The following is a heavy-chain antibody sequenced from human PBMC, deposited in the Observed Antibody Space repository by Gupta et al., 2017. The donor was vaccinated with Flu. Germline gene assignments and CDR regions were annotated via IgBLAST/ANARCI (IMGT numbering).Heavy chain of an antibody. CDR3: ARAYSSTWYRWFDP. J-gene: IGHJ5*02. CDR1: GFTFSNYW. D-gene: IGHD6-13*01. Sequence: EVQLVESGGGLVQPGGSLRLSCAASGFTFSNYWMHCVRQAPGKGLVWVSRINTDGSATFYADSVEGRFTISRDNAKNTLYLHMNSLRAEDTAMYYCARAYSSTWYRWFDPWGQGTPVKVSS. V-gene: IGHV3-74*01. CDR2: INTDGSAT.